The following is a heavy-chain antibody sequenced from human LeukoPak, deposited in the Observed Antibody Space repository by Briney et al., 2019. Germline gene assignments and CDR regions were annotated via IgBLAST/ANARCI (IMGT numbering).Heavy chain of an antibody. Sequence: GGSLRLSCSASGFTFSSYAMHWVRQAPGKGLEYVPSISSEGGSTYYADSVKGRFTISRDNSKNTLYLQMSSLRDEDTALYYCVKDRWVDYWGQGTLVTASS. J-gene: IGHJ4*02. D-gene: IGHD4-23*01. CDR2: ISSEGGST. CDR3: VKDRWVDY. V-gene: IGHV3-64D*09. CDR1: GFTFSSYA.